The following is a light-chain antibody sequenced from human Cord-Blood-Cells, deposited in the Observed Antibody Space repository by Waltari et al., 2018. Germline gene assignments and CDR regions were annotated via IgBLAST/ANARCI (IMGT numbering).Light chain of an antibody. Sequence: GDRVNITCRASQSISSWLAWYQQKPGKAPKLLIYDASSLESGVPSRFSGSGSGTEFTLTISSLQPDDFATYYCQQYNSYPWTFGQGTKVEIK. V-gene: IGKV1-5*01. CDR2: DAS. CDR1: QSISSW. J-gene: IGKJ1*01. CDR3: QQYNSYPWT.